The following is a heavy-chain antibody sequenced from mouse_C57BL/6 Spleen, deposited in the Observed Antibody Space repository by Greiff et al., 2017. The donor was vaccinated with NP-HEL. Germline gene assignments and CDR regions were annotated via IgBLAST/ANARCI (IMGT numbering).Heavy chain of an antibody. CDR3: ARSYYDYVYFDY. CDR1: GYTFTSYT. V-gene: IGHV1-4*01. Sequence: VQLQQSGAELARPGASVKMSCKASGYTFTSYTMHWVKQRPGQGLEWIGYINPSSGYTKYNQKFKDKATLTADKSSSTAYMQLSSLTSEDSAVYYCARSYYDYVYFDYWGQGTTLPVSS. CDR2: INPSSGYT. J-gene: IGHJ2*01. D-gene: IGHD2-4*01.